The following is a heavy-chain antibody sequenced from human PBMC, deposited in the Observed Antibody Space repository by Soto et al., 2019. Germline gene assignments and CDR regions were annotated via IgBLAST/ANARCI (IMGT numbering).Heavy chain of an antibody. CDR2: IIPSLGIA. D-gene: IGHD2-21*02. CDR1: GGTFSSYT. J-gene: IGHJ4*02. V-gene: IGHV1-69*08. CDR3: ARDRGDGGENY. Sequence: QVQLVQSGAEVKKPGSSVKVSCKASGGTFSSYTISWVRQAPGQGLEWMGRIIPSLGIANYAQKFQGRVTITADKSTSTAYMELSSLRSEDTAVYYCARDRGDGGENYWGLGTLVTVSS.